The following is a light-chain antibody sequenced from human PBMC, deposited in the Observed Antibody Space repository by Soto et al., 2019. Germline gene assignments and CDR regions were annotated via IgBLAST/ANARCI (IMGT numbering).Light chain of an antibody. Sequence: QAVVTQEPSLTVSPGGTVTLTCASSTGAVTSGYYPNWVQQKPGQAPRALIYSISNKHSWTPARFSGSLLGGKAALTLSGVQPEDEAEYYCLLYYGGALWVFGGGTKLTVL. V-gene: IGLV7-43*01. J-gene: IGLJ3*02. CDR3: LLYYGGALWV. CDR2: SIS. CDR1: TGAVTSGYY.